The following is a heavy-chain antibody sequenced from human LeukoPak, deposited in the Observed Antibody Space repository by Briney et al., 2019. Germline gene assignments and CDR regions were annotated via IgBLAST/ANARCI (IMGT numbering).Heavy chain of an antibody. D-gene: IGHD6-19*01. CDR1: GGTFSSYA. Sequence: GASVKVSCKASGGTFSSYAISWVRQAPGQGLEWMGGIIPIFGTANYAQKFQGRVTITTDESTSTAYMELSSLRSEDTAVYYCASGTRWLTNNWFDPWGQGTLVTVSS. V-gene: IGHV1-69*05. CDR2: IIPIFGTA. CDR3: ASGTRWLTNNWFDP. J-gene: IGHJ5*02.